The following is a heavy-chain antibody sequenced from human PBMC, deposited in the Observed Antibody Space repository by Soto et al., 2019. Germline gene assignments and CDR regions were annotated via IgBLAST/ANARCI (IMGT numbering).Heavy chain of an antibody. D-gene: IGHD6-6*01. CDR1: GFNFSSYS. Sequence: PGGSMILSYASAGFNFSSYSMHWVRQAPGKGLEWVAVIAYDASVKYYGDSVKGRFTISRDNSRDTLYLQMNSLSPEDTAVYYCATERRGDSSSSATYWGQGTLVTVSS. J-gene: IGHJ4*02. V-gene: IGHV3-30-3*01. CDR3: ATERRGDSSSSATY. CDR2: IAYDASVK.